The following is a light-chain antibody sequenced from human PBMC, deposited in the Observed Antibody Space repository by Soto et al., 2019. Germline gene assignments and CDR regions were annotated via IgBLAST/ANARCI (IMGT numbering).Light chain of an antibody. CDR3: QQYSDSPLT. V-gene: IGKV3-20*01. CDR2: GAF. CDR1: QSVSSSY. Sequence: EIVLTQSPGTLSLSPGERATLSCRASQSVSSSYLAWYQQNLGQAPRLLIYGAFNRATGTPDRFSGSGSGTDFSLTISRLEPDDFAVYYCQQYSDSPLTFRGGTKVDIK. J-gene: IGKJ4*01.